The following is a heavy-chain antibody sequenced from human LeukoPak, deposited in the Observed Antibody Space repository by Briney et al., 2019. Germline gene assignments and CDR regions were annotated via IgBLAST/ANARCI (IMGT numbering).Heavy chain of an antibody. CDR1: GGSFSGYY. V-gene: IGHV4-34*01. J-gene: IGHJ5*02. D-gene: IGHD4-11*01. CDR2: INHSGST. CDR3: ARAARYSSNWFDP. Sequence: PSETLSLTCVVYGGSFSGYYWSWIRQPPGKGLEWIGEINHSGSTNYNPSLKSRVTISVDTSKNQFSLRLSSVTAADTAVYYCARAARYSSNWFDPWGQGTLVTVSS.